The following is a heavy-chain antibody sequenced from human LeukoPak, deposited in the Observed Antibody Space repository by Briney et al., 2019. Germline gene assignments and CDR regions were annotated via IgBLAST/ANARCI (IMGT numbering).Heavy chain of an antibody. V-gene: IGHV3-33*01. D-gene: IGHD4-23*01. CDR1: GFTFSGFG. Sequence: GGSLRLSCAASGFTFSGFGMHWVRQAPGKGLEWVAVIWYDGSNKYYADSVKGRFTISRDNPKNALYVQMNSLRAEDTAVYYCARGRGADYGGNSGYFDYWGQGTLVTVSS. J-gene: IGHJ4*02. CDR3: ARGRGADYGGNSGYFDY. CDR2: IWYDGSNK.